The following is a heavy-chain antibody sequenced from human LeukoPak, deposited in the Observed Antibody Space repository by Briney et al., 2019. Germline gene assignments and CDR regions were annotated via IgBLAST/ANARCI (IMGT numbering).Heavy chain of an antibody. CDR2: IIPIFGTA. CDR1: GGTFSRYA. V-gene: IGHV1-69*13. CDR3: ARVGRSYSSSGGYFDY. J-gene: IGHJ4*02. D-gene: IGHD6-6*01. Sequence: SVKVSCKASGGTFSRYAISWVGQAPGQGGEWMGGIIPIFGTASYAQKFRGRVTVPADESTSTAYMELSSLRAEDTAVYYCARVGRSYSSSGGYFDYWGQGTLVTVSS.